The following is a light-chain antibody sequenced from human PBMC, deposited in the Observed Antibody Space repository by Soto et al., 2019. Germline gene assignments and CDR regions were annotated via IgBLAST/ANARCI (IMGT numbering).Light chain of an antibody. V-gene: IGKV3-11*01. CDR1: QSVSSY. Sequence: EIVLTQSPATLSLSPGERATLSCRASQSVSSYLAWYQQKPGQAPRLLIYDASNRASGIPARFSGSGSGTDFTLTISSPEPEDSAVYYCQQRTNWPPVTFGGGTKVEIK. CDR2: DAS. J-gene: IGKJ4*01. CDR3: QQRTNWPPVT.